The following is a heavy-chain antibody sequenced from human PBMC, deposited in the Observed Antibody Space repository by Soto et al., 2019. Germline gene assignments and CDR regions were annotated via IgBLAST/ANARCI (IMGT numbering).Heavy chain of an antibody. CDR2: IIPIFGSP. Sequence: QVQLVQSGAEVKRPGSSVKVSCKASGGTLSSYAISWVRQAPGQGLAWMGGIIPIFGSPNYAQSHQGRVTITADESTNTAYMELSSLRFEDTAIYYCARGDHTGYPKSLTYNEMDVWGQGTTVTVSS. CDR3: ARGDHTGYPKSLTYNEMDV. D-gene: IGHD1-1*01. V-gene: IGHV1-69*01. J-gene: IGHJ6*02. CDR1: GGTLSSYA.